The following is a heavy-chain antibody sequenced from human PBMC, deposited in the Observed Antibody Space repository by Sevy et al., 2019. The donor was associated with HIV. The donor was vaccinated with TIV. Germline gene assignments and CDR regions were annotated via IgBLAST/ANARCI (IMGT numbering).Heavy chain of an antibody. V-gene: IGHV3-53*01. CDR3: ARDYSSSWYGPGYYYLDV. D-gene: IGHD6-13*01. J-gene: IGHJ6*03. CDR2: IYSGGST. CDR1: GFTVSSNY. Sequence: GGSLRLSCAASGFTVSSNYMSWVRQAPGKGLEWVSVIYSGGSTYYADSVKGRFTISRDNSKNTLYLQMNSLRAEDTAMYYCARDYSSSWYGPGYYYLDVWGKGTTVTVSS.